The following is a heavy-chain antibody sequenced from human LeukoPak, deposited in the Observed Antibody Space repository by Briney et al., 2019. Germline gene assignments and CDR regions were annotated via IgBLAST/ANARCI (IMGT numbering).Heavy chain of an antibody. CDR1: GFAFDSFA. V-gene: IGHV3-23*01. D-gene: IGHD4-17*01. Sequence: GGSLRLSCAASGFAFDSFAMSWVRQAPGQGLAWVSAIGDSSSHTYYADSVKGRFTISRDNSKNTLYLQMNSLRAEDTAVYYCARGYGENYYYYGMDVWGQGTTVTVSS. J-gene: IGHJ6*02. CDR3: ARGYGENYYYYGMDV. CDR2: IGDSSSHT.